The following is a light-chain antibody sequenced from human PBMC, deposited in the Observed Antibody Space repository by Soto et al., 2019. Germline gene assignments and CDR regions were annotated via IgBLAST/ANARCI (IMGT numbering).Light chain of an antibody. CDR1: QSISDW. J-gene: IGKJ1*01. V-gene: IGKV1-5*03. CDR3: QQYDTYRT. CDR2: KAT. Sequence: DIQMTQSPSTLSASVGDRVTITCRASQSISDWLAWYQQKPGKAPKLLIYKATTLEGGVPSRFSGSGSGPGFTLPISSLQPDDFATSYCQQYDTYRTFGQGTKVEIK.